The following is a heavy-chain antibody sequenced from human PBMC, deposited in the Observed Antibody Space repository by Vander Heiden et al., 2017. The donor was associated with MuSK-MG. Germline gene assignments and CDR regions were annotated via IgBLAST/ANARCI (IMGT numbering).Heavy chain of an antibody. CDR3: AHRQGTKSGYY. J-gene: IGHJ4*02. Sequence: QITSKESRPTLVKPTQTLPLLCTFSGFPLRTNGLAVAWIRQPPGKALEWLALIYWDDDKRYSRSLWSRLTITKDTSKNQVVLTLTNMDPVDTATYFCAHRQGTKSGYYWCQGTLVTVSS. D-gene: IGHD6-25*01. CDR2: IYWDDDK. CDR1: GFPLRTNGLA. V-gene: IGHV2-5*02.